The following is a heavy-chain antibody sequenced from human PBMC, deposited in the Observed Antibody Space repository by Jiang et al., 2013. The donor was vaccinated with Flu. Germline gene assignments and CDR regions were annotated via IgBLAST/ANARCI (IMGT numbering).Heavy chain of an antibody. CDR1: GYTLPNTG. D-gene: IGHD2-21*02. J-gene: IGHJ6*03. CDR3: ARHYCGGDCFSGYYHYYMDV. CDR2: IYPGDSDT. Sequence: GESLKISCKGSGYTLPNTGSPGCARCPGKAWRWMGIIYPGDSDTRYSPSFQGQVTISADKSISTAYLQWSSLKASDTAMYFCARHYCGGDCFSGYYHYYMDVWGKGTTVTVSS. V-gene: IGHV5-51*01.